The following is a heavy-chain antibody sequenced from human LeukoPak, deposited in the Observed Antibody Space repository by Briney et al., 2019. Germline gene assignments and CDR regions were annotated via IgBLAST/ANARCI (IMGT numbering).Heavy chain of an antibody. CDR2: IYYSGST. Sequence: KPSETLSLTCTVSGGSISSYYWSWIRQPPGKRLQWIGHIYYSGSTTYNPSLKSRVTISVDTSKNQFSLKLSSVTAADTAVYYCASRSSIWSGYQDTLYYFDSWGQGTLVTVSS. J-gene: IGHJ4*02. CDR3: ASRSSIWSGYQDTLYYFDS. D-gene: IGHD3-3*01. CDR1: GGSISSYY. V-gene: IGHV4-59*01.